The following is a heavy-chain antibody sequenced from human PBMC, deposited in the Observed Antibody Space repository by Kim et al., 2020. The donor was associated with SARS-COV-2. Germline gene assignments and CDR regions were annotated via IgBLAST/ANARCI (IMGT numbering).Heavy chain of an antibody. CDR3: ARAPITMIVVVKAFDI. V-gene: IGHV4-31*02. Sequence: PNRKSRVTISVDTSKNPFSLKLSSVTAADTAVYYCARAPITMIVVVKAFDIWGQGTMVTVSS. D-gene: IGHD3-22*01. J-gene: IGHJ3*02.